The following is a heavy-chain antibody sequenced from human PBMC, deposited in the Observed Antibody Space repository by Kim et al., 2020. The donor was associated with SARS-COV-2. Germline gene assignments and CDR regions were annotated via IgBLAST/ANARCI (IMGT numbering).Heavy chain of an antibody. CDR3: ARVRPYDSSGYYSRAGYFDY. Sequence: RVTISVDTSKNQFSLKLSSVTAADTAVYYCARVRPYDSSGYYSRAGYFDYWGQGTLVTVSS. V-gene: IGHV4-34*01. D-gene: IGHD3-22*01. J-gene: IGHJ4*02.